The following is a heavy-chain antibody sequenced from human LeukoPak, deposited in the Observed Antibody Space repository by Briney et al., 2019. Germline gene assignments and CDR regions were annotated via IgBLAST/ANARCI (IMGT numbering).Heavy chain of an antibody. CDR3: ARDRYSYGANYYYYYGMDV. CDR2: VNSDGSSK. D-gene: IGHD5-18*01. J-gene: IGHJ6*02. CDR1: GFTFSNYW. Sequence: TGGSLRLSCAASGFTFSNYWMHWVRQAPGKGLVWVSRVNSDGSSKNYADSVKGRFTISRDNAKNTLYLQMNSLRAEDTAVYYCARDRYSYGANYYYYYGMDVWGQGTTVTVSS. V-gene: IGHV3-74*01.